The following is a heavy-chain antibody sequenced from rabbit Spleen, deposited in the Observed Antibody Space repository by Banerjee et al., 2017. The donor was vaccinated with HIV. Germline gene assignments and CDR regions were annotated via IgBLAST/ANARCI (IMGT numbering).Heavy chain of an antibody. CDR3: ARDTGTSFSTYGMDL. D-gene: IGHD8-1*01. V-gene: IGHV1S40*01. CDR1: GVSFSSSYY. CDR2: IATSSSFFT. J-gene: IGHJ6*01. Sequence: GVSFSSSYYMCWVRQAPGKGLEWIACIATSSSFFTYYASWAKGRFTCSKASSTTVTLQMTSLTAADTATYFCARDTGTSFSTYGMDLWGPGTLVTVS.